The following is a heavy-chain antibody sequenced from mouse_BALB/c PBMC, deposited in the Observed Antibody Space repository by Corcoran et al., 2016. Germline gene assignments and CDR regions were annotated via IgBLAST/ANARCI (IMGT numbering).Heavy chain of an antibody. Sequence: QVQLQQSAAELARPGASVKMSCKASGYTFTSYTMHWVKQRPGQGLEWIGYINPSSGYTEYNQKFKDKTTLTADKSSSTAYMQLSSLTSEDSAVYDGASGEYYGDYGGKGTTLTVSS. V-gene: IGHV1-4*02. J-gene: IGHJ2*01. CDR2: INPSSGYT. CDR1: GYTFTSYT. CDR3: ASGEYYGDY. D-gene: IGHD1-1*01.